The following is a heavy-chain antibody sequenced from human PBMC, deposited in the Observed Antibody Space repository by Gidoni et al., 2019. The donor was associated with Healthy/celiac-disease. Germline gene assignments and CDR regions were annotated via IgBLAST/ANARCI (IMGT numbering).Heavy chain of an antibody. Sequence: EVQLVESGGGLVQPGGSLRLSCAASGFTFSDHYMDWVRQDPGKGLDWVVRTRNKAYSYPTEYAASVNGRFTISRDDSKNSLYLQMNSLKTEDTAVYYCARPYCSGGSCYAGMDVWGQGTTVTVSS. CDR2: TRNKAYSYPT. J-gene: IGHJ6*02. CDR3: ARPYCSGGSCYAGMDV. CDR1: GFTFSDHY. D-gene: IGHD2-15*01. V-gene: IGHV3-72*01.